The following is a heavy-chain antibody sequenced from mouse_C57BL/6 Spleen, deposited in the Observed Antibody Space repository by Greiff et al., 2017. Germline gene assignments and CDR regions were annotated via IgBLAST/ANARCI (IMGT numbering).Heavy chain of an antibody. D-gene: IGHD1-1*01. J-gene: IGHJ2*01. CDR3: ARSSSPLDYGSTPFDY. CDR2: INPNNGGT. CDR1: GYTFTDYN. V-gene: IGHV1-18*01. Sequence: EVKLMESGPELVKPGASVKIPCKASGYTFTDYNMDWVKQSHGKSLEWIGDINPNNGGTIYNQKFKGKATLTVDKSSSTAYMELRSLTSEDTAVYYCARSSSPLDYGSTPFDYWGQGTTLTVSS.